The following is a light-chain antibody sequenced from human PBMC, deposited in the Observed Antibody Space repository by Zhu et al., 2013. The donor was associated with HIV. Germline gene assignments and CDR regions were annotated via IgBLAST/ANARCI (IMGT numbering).Light chain of an antibody. CDR2: DAS. CDR3: QQYDSSPLT. CDR1: QSVSSS. Sequence: EIVMTQSPVSLSVSPGERATLSCRASQSVSSSLAWYQQKPGQAPRLLIYDASNRAAGIPERFSGRGSGRDFTLTISALEPEDFAVYYCQQYDSSPLTFGGGTKVDIK. V-gene: IGKV3-20*01. J-gene: IGKJ4*01.